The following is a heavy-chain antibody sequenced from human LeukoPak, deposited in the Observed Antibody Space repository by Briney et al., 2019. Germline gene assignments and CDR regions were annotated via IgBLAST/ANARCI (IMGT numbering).Heavy chain of an antibody. J-gene: IGHJ4*02. CDR3: ARDAVAAAGTVY. CDR1: GGSISSSSYY. CDR2: IYYSGST. V-gene: IGHV4-39*02. D-gene: IGHD6-13*01. Sequence: PSETLSLTCTVSGGSISSSSYYWGWIRQPPGKGLEWIGSIYYSGSTYYNPSLKSRVTISVDTSKNQFSLKLSSVTAADTAVYYCARDAVAAAGTVYWGQGTLVTASS.